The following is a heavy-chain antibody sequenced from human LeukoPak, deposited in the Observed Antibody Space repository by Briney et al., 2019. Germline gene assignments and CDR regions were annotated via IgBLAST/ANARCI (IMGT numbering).Heavy chain of an antibody. Sequence: PSETLSLTCTVSGGSISPYYWNWIRQPPGKGLEWTGYIHYSGRTDYNPSLNSRVTITVDTSKSQFSLKVTSVTAADTAVYYCARDSSGYDSGWYFDLWGRGTLVTVSS. V-gene: IGHV4-59*01. CDR2: IHYSGRT. J-gene: IGHJ2*01. D-gene: IGHD5-12*01. CDR1: GGSISPYY. CDR3: ARDSSGYDSGWYFDL.